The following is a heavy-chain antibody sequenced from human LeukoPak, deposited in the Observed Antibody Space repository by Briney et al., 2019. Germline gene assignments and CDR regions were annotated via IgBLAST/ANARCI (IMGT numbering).Heavy chain of an antibody. CDR2: ISGSGGST. V-gene: IGHV3-23*01. CDR1: GFTFSSYA. J-gene: IGHJ4*02. Sequence: GGSLRLSCAASGFTFSSYAMSWVRQAPGKGLEWVSAISGSGGSTYYADSVKGRFTISRDNSKNTLYLQMNCLRAEDTAVYYCAKVAPYYYDSSGYRLDYWGQGTLVTVSS. D-gene: IGHD3-22*01. CDR3: AKVAPYYYDSSGYRLDY.